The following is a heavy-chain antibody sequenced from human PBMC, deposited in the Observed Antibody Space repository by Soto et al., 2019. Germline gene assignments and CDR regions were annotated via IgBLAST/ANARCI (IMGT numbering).Heavy chain of an antibody. J-gene: IGHJ4*02. CDR1: GYSFTNYG. V-gene: IGHV1-18*01. CDR3: AXDALSYSGSXNSVY. D-gene: IGHD1-26*01. Sequence: QVQLVQSGAEVKKPGASVKVSCKTSGYSFTNYGISWVRQAPGQGLEWIGWISAYNGNIQYEQKFQGRLTMTTDTFTSTAYMELRSLRSDDTAVYYCAXDALSYSGSXNSVYWGQGTLVTVSS. CDR2: ISAYNGNI.